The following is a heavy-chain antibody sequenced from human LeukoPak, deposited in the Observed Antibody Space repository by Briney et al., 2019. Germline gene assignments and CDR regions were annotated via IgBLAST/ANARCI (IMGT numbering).Heavy chain of an antibody. J-gene: IGHJ3*02. CDR3: AREGEGQHLVGPGAFDI. CDR2: ISSSSSTI. D-gene: IGHD6-13*01. CDR1: GFTFSSYS. V-gene: IGHV3-48*01. Sequence: PGGSLRLSCAASGFTFSSYSMNWVRQAPGKGLEWVSYISSSSSTIYYADSVKGRFTISRDNAKNSLYLQMNSLRAEDTAVYYCAREGEGQHLVGPGAFDIWGQGTMVTVSS.